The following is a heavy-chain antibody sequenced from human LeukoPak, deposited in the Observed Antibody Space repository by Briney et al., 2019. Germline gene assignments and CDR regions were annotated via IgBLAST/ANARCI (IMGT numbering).Heavy chain of an antibody. V-gene: IGHV3-23*01. CDR1: GFTFSSYA. Sequence: PGGSLRLSCAASGFTFSSYAMSWVRQAPGKGLEWVSAISGSGGSTYYADSVKGRFTISRDNSKNTLYLQMYSLRAEDTAVYYCAKDGDSSSWPLTHYYYYGMDVWGQGTTVTVSS. CDR2: ISGSGGST. CDR3: AKDGDSSSWPLTHYYYYGMDV. J-gene: IGHJ6*02. D-gene: IGHD6-13*01.